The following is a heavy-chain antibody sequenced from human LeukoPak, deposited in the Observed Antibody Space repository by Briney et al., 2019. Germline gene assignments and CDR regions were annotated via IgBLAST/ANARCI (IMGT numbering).Heavy chain of an antibody. CDR2: ITGSGDSS. CDR1: GFTFSDYP. V-gene: IGHV3-23*01. D-gene: IGHD3-10*01. Sequence: GGSLRLSCAASGFTFSDYPVNWVRQAPGKGLERVSVITGSGDSSFYGDSVKGRFTISRDNSKNTLYLQMNSLRVEDTAVYYCAKDLEVLWFGDPTDASDIWGQGTMVTVAS. CDR3: AKDLEVLWFGDPTDASDI. J-gene: IGHJ3*02.